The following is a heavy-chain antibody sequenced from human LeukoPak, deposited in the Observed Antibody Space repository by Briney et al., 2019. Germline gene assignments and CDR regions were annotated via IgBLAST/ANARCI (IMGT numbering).Heavy chain of an antibody. CDR2: INPDGGGT. CDR1: GYTFTGYY. CDR3: ARDLSSTYDFWSGYYTGEVDY. J-gene: IGHJ4*02. V-gene: IGHV1-2*06. D-gene: IGHD3-3*01. Sequence: ASVKVSCKASGYTFTGYYMHWVRQAPGQGLEWMGRINPDGGGTNYAQKLQGRVTMTRDTSISTAYMELSRLRSDDTAVYDCARDLSSTYDFWSGYYTGEVDYWGQGTLVTVSS.